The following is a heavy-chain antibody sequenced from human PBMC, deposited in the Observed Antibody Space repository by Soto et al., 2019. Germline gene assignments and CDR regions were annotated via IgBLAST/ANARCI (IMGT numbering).Heavy chain of an antibody. CDR1: GYTFTSYA. V-gene: IGHV1-3*01. Sequence: ASVKVSCKASGYTFTSYAMHWVRQAPGQRLEWMGWINAGNGNTKYSQKFQGRVTITRDTSASTAYMELSSLGSEDTAVYYCARALEYYYDSSTGAFDIWGQGTMVTVSS. CDR2: INAGNGNT. CDR3: ARALEYYYDSSTGAFDI. D-gene: IGHD3-22*01. J-gene: IGHJ3*02.